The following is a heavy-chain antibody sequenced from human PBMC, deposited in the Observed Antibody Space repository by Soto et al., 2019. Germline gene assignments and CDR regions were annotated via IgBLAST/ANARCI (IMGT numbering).Heavy chain of an antibody. D-gene: IGHD2-2*02. CDR1: GFTFNSHE. J-gene: IGHJ5*02. Sequence: EVQLVESGGGLVQSGGSLRLSCAGSGFTFNSHEMTWVRQAPGKGLEWISSISSSGGSIYYADSVKGRFTVSRDNAKNSLYLQMNSLRAEDTAVYYCARSWGLYCSSSRCYSPWFDPWGRGTLVTVSS. CDR3: ARSWGLYCSSSRCYSPWFDP. V-gene: IGHV3-48*03. CDR2: ISSSGGSI.